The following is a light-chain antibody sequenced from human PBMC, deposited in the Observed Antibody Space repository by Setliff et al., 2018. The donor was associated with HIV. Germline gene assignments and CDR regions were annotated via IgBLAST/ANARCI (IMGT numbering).Light chain of an antibody. CDR2: SNN. CDR3: AAWDDGLTACYV. CDR1: SSNIGSNT. J-gene: IGLJ1*01. Sequence: QSVLTQPPSASATPGQRVTISCSGSSSNIGSNTVNWYQQVPGTAPKLLIYSNNQRPSGVLDRFSGSKSGTSASLAISGLQSEDEADYYCAAWDDGLTACYVFGTGTKVTVL. V-gene: IGLV1-44*01.